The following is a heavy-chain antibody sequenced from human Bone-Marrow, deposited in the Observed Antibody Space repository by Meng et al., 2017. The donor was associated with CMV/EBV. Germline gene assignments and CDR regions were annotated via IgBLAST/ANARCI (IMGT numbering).Heavy chain of an antibody. CDR2: IKQDGSEK. D-gene: IGHD1-26*01. Sequence: GESLKISCAASGFTFSSYWMSWVRQAPGKGLEWVANIKQDGSEKYYVDSVKGRFTISRDNAKNSLYLQMNSLRADDTAVYYCARGIVGATADYWGQGILVTVSS. CDR1: GFTFSSYW. CDR3: ARGIVGATADY. J-gene: IGHJ4*02. V-gene: IGHV3-7*01.